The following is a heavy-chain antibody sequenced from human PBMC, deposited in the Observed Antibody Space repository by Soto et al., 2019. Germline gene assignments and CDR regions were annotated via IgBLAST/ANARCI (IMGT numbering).Heavy chain of an antibody. J-gene: IGHJ5*02. Sequence: SVKVSCKASGGTFSSYAISWVRQAPGQGLEWMGGIIPIFGTANYAQKFQGRVTITADESTSTAYMELSSLRSEDTAVYYCASSPYISSWYNWFDPWGQGTLVTVSS. CDR3: ASSPYISSWYNWFDP. V-gene: IGHV1-69*13. CDR2: IIPIFGTA. CDR1: GGTFSSYA. D-gene: IGHD6-13*01.